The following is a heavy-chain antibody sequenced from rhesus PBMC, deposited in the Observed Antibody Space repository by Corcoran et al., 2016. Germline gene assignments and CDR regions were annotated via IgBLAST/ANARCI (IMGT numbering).Heavy chain of an antibody. CDR3: ARAPYGSSYDY. Sequence: QVQLQASGPGLVKPSAALSLNRTVPGSSLSRTWWTWTPRPPGKGLEWIGGINGNSGSTNYNPSIKSRVTISKDASKNQFSLKLSSVTAADTAVYYCARAPYGSSYDYWGQGVLVTVSS. CDR2: INGNSGST. D-gene: IGHD4-29*01. V-gene: IGHV4-80*01. CDR1: GSSLSRTW. J-gene: IGHJ4*01.